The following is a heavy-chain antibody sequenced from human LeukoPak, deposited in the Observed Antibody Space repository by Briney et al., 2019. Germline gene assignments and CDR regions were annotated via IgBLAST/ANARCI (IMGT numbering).Heavy chain of an antibody. J-gene: IGHJ3*02. CDR1: GYTFTSYD. V-gene: IGHV1-8*01. CDR3: ARRRYYDSSGYYTHAFDI. D-gene: IGHD3-22*01. Sequence: GASVKVSCKASGYTFTSYDINWVRQATGQGLEWMGWVNPNSGNTGYAQKFQGRVTMTRNTSISTAYMELSSLRSEDTAVYYCARRRYYDSSGYYTHAFDIWGQGTMVTVSS. CDR2: VNPNSGNT.